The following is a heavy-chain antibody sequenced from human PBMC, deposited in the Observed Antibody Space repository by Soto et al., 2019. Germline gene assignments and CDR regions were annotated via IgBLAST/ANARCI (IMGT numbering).Heavy chain of an antibody. Sequence: AASVKVSCKASGGTFSSYAISWVRQAPGQGLEWMGWINPNSGGTNYAQKFQGRVTMTRDTSISTAYMELSRLRSDDTAVYYCARLEGPAVADAFDIWGQGTMVTVSS. V-gene: IGHV1-2*02. CDR2: INPNSGGT. J-gene: IGHJ3*02. D-gene: IGHD6-19*01. CDR1: GGTFSSYA. CDR3: ARLEGPAVADAFDI.